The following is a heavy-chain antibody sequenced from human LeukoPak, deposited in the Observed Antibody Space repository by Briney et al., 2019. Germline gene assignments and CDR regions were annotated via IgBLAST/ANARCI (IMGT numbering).Heavy chain of an antibody. J-gene: IGHJ4*02. Sequence: EASVKVSCKASGYTFTGYYMHWVRQAPGQGLEWMGWINPNSGGTNYAQKFQGRVTMTRDTSISTAYMELSRLRSDDTAVYYCARSSYYDSSGYYSYYWGQGTLVTVSS. D-gene: IGHD3-22*01. CDR3: ARSSYYDSSGYYSYY. V-gene: IGHV1-2*02. CDR2: INPNSGGT. CDR1: GYTFTGYY.